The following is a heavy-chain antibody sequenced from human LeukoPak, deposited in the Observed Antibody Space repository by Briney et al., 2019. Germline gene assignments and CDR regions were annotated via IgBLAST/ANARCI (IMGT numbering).Heavy chain of an antibody. J-gene: IGHJ4*02. Sequence: GGSLRLSCAASGFTVSSNYMSWVRQAPGKGLEWVSVIYSGGSTYYADSVKGRFTISRDNAKNSLYLQMNSLRAEDTAVYYCARVLGMDIVVVPAAEDYWGQGTLVTVSS. CDR2: IYSGGST. CDR3: ARVLGMDIVVVPAAEDY. V-gene: IGHV3-53*01. CDR1: GFTVSSNY. D-gene: IGHD2-2*03.